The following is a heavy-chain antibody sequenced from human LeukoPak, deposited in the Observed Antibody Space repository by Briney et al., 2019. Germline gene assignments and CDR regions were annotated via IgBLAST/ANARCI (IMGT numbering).Heavy chain of an antibody. CDR3: AREGMVRGVFDY. J-gene: IGHJ4*02. CDR2: ISSSGSTI. V-gene: IGHV3-48*03. D-gene: IGHD3-10*01. Sequence: GGSLRLSCAASGFTFSNYEMNWVRQAPGKGLEWVSYISSSGSTIYYADSVKGRFTISRDNAKNSLYLQMNSLRAEDTAVYYCAREGMVRGVFDYWGQGTLVTVSS. CDR1: GFTFSNYE.